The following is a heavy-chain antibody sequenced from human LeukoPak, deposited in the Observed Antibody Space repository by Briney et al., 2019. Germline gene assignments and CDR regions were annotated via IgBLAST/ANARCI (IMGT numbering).Heavy chain of an antibody. Sequence: GGSLRLSCAASGFTFSSYAMHWVRQAPGKGLEWVAVISYDGSNKYYADSVKDRFTISRDNSKNTLYLQMNSLRAEDTAVYYCARELLPYYYYYGMDVWGQGTTVTVSS. J-gene: IGHJ6*02. CDR3: ARELLPYYYYYGMDV. D-gene: IGHD1-26*01. CDR2: ISYDGSNK. CDR1: GFTFSSYA. V-gene: IGHV3-30-3*01.